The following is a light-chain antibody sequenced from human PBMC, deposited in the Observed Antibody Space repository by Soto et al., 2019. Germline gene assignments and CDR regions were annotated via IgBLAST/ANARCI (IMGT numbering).Light chain of an antibody. Sequence: SALTQPASSSGSPGQSVTISCTGTRNDIGVYDFVSWYQHHPGKAPRLIIYEVVQRPSGGPDRFSGSKSGNTASLTVSGLQAADEADYFCKSYAGSHTYVFGSGTKVTVL. V-gene: IGLV2-8*01. CDR1: RNDIGVYDF. CDR2: EVV. J-gene: IGLJ1*01. CDR3: KSYAGSHTYV.